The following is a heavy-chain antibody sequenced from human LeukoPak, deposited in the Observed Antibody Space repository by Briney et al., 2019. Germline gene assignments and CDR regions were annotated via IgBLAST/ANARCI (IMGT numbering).Heavy chain of an antibody. V-gene: IGHV4-59*08. CDR3: ARHRRYYFDSESDF. CDR1: GGSIRSSY. J-gene: IGHJ4*02. D-gene: IGHD3-22*01. Sequence: SETLSLTCTVSGGSIRSSYWSWIRQPPGKGLEWIGCISDSGNTNYNPSLKSRVTISADTSKNQFSLKLNSVTAADTAAYYCARHRRYYFDSESDFWGQGTLVTVSS. CDR2: ISDSGNT.